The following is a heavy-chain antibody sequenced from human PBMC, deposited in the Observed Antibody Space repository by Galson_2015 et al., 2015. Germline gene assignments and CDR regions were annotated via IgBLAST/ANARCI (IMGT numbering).Heavy chain of an antibody. J-gene: IGHJ4*02. CDR1: GFTFSSYG. V-gene: IGHV3-30*18. CDR3: AKDLGAGYYYDSSGYRAFDY. Sequence: SLRLSCAASGFTFSSYGMHWVRQAPGKGLEWVAVISYDGSNKYYADSVKGRFTISRDNSKNTLYLQMNSLRAEDTAVYYCAKDLGAGYYYDSSGYRAFDYWGQGTLVTVSS. D-gene: IGHD3-22*01. CDR2: ISYDGSNK.